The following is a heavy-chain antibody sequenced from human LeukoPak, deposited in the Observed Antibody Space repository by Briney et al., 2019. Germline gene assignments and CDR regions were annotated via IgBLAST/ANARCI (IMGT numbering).Heavy chain of an antibody. D-gene: IGHD2-21*02. J-gene: IGHJ4*02. CDR3: ARGRGVVTATYYFDY. CDR1: GFTFDDYG. V-gene: IGHV3-20*04. Sequence: AGGSLRLPCAASGFTFDDYGMSWVRQAPGKGLEWVSGINWNGGSTGYADSVKGRFTISRDNAKNSLYLQMNSLRAGDTALYYCARGRGVVTATYYFDYWGQGTLVTVSS. CDR2: INWNGGST.